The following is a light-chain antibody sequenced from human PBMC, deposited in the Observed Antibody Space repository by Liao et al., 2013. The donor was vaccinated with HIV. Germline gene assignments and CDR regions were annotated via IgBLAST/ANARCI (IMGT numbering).Light chain of an antibody. CDR1: KLGDKY. J-gene: IGLJ1*01. CDR3: QAWDSSTAV. Sequence: SYEVTQSPSVSVSPGQTASITCSGDKLGDKYACWYQQKPGQSPVLVIYQDSKRPSGIPERFSGSNSGNTATLTISGTQAMDEADYYCQAWDSSTAVFGTGTKVTVL. CDR2: QDS. V-gene: IGLV3-1*01.